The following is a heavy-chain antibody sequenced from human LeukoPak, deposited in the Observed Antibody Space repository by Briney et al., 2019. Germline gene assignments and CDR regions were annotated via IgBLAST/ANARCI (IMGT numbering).Heavy chain of an antibody. CDR2: IYTSGST. Sequence: SETLSLTCTVSGGSISSYYWSWIRQPAGKGLEWIGRIYTSGSTNYNPSLKSRVTMSVDTSKNQFSLKLSSVTAADTAVYYCARQEQQLIYNWFDPWGQGTLVTVS. V-gene: IGHV4-4*07. CDR3: ARQEQQLIYNWFDP. D-gene: IGHD6-13*01. J-gene: IGHJ5*02. CDR1: GGSISSYY.